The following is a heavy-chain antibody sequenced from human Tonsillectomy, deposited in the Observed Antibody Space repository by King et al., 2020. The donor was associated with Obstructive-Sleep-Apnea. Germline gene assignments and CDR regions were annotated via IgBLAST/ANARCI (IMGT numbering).Heavy chain of an antibody. CDR2: ISYDGSNQ. CDR3: ASGYYPDY. J-gene: IGHJ4*02. D-gene: IGHD2/OR15-2a*01. V-gene: IGHV3-30*04. Sequence: QLVQSGGGVVQPGRSLRLSCAASGFTFSSYAMHWVRQAPGKGLEWVAVISYDGSNQYYAESVKGRFTVSRDNSKNTLYLQMKSLRAEDTAMYYCASGYYPDYWGQGILVTVSS. CDR1: GFTFSSYA.